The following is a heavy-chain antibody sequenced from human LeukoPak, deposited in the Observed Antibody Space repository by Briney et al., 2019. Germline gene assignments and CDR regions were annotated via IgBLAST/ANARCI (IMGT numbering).Heavy chain of an antibody. Sequence: GGSLRLSCAASGFTFSSYSMNWVRQAPGKGLEWVSSISSSSSYIYYADSVKGRFTISRDNAKNSLYLQMNSLRAEDTAVYYCAGGDRVLRFLEWPRWFDPWGQGTLVTVSS. CDR2: ISSSSSYI. J-gene: IGHJ5*02. V-gene: IGHV3-21*01. CDR3: AGGDRVLRFLEWPRWFDP. CDR1: GFTFSSYS. D-gene: IGHD3-3*01.